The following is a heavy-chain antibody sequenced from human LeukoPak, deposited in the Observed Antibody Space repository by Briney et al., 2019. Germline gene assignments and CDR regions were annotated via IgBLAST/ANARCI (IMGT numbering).Heavy chain of an antibody. Sequence: PSETLSLTCAVSGGSISSSNWWSWVRQPPGKGLEWIGEIYHSGSTNYNPSLKSRVTISVDKSKNQFSLKLNSVTAADTAVYYCARGGYYYDSSGYYPNWGQGTLVTVSS. D-gene: IGHD3-22*01. V-gene: IGHV4-4*02. J-gene: IGHJ4*02. CDR3: ARGGYYYDSSGYYPN. CDR2: IYHSGST. CDR1: GGSISSSNW.